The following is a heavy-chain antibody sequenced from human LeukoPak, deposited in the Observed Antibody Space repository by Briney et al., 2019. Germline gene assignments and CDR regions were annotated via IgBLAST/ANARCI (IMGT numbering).Heavy chain of an antibody. CDR2: FDPEDGET. D-gene: IGHD3-22*01. CDR3: ARDHYYDSSGLDY. Sequence: ASVKVSCKVSGYTLTELSMHWVRQAPGKGLEWMGGFDPEDGETIYAQKFQGRVTITRDTSASTAYMELSSLRSEDTAVYYCARDHYYDSSGLDYWGQGTLVTVSS. J-gene: IGHJ4*02. V-gene: IGHV1-24*01. CDR1: GYTLTELS.